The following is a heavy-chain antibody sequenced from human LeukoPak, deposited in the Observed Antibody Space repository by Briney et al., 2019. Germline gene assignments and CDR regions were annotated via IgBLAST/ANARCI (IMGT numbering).Heavy chain of an antibody. J-gene: IGHJ4*02. CDR2: IKTDGTST. V-gene: IGHV3-74*01. CDR3: HPLAYTSN. D-gene: IGHD6-19*01. Sequence: GGSLRLSCTVSGFNFNSHWLHWVRQAPGKGLEWVSIIKTDGTSTNYADSVKGRFTVSRDIAKNTLYLQMSSLRSGDTAVYYCHPLAYTSNWGQGTLVTVSS. CDR1: GFNFNSHW.